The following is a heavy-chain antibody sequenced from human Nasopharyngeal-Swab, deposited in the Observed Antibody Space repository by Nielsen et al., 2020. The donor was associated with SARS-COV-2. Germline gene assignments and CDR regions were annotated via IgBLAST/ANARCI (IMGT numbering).Heavy chain of an antibody. CDR2: INSLSTYI. V-gene: IGHV3-21*04. D-gene: IGHD4-11*01. Sequence: GESLKISCAASGFTFSAYRMNWVRQAPGKGLEWVSSINSLSTYIHYVDLVKGRFTISRDNAKSSLYLQMNSLRAEDTAVYYCAKDPDYSNLNWFDPWGQGTLVTVSS. CDR1: GFTFSAYR. J-gene: IGHJ5*02. CDR3: AKDPDYSNLNWFDP.